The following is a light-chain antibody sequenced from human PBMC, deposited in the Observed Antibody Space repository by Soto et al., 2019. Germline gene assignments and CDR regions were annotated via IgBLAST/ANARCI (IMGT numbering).Light chain of an antibody. Sequence: DIPMTQSPSTLAASVGDTVTMTCRSSSKWLAWYQQKPGKIPNLLIYAASTLQAGVPSRFSGSGSGTDFTLTISSLQPEDVAAYYCQKYNSAPLTFGGGTKVEIK. CDR3: QKYNSAPLT. J-gene: IGKJ4*01. CDR1: SSKW. CDR2: AAS. V-gene: IGKV1-27*01.